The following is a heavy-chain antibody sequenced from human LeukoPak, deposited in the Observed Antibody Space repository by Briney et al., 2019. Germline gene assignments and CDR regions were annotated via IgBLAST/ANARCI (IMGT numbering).Heavy chain of an antibody. V-gene: IGHV3-21*01. CDR1: GFTFSSYW. CDR2: ISRSNIYK. D-gene: IGHD3-16*02. CDR3: ARLPPYDYVWGSYRQGAFDI. Sequence: GGSLRLSCAASGFTFSSYWMHWVRLAPGKGLEWVSSISRSNIYKYYADSVKGRFTISRDNAKNSLYLQMNSLRAEDTAVYYCARLPPYDYVWGSYRQGAFDIWGQGTMVTVSS. J-gene: IGHJ3*02.